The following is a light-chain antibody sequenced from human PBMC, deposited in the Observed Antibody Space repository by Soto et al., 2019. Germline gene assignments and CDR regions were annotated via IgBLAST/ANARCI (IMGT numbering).Light chain of an antibody. CDR1: QTISSW. J-gene: IGKJ1*01. CDR2: DAS. Sequence: DIQMTQSPSTLSGSVGDRVTITCRASQTISSWLAWYQQKPGKAPKLLIYDASALPRGVPSRFSGSGSGTKFTLTVSSLQPEDFATYYCLQDHDDSWTFGQGTKVDIK. V-gene: IGKV1-5*01. CDR3: LQDHDDSWT.